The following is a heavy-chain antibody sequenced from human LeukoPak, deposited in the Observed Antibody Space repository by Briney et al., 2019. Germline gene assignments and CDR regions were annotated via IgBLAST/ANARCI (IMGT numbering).Heavy chain of an antibody. V-gene: IGHV1-18*01. CDR3: ARDTVVVVAATAVSDY. CDR1: GYTFASYG. D-gene: IGHD2-15*01. J-gene: IGHJ4*02. Sequence: ASVKVSCKASGYTFASYGISWVRQAPGQGLEWMGWISAYNGNTNYAQKLQGRVTMTTDTSTSTAYMELRSLRSDDTAVYYCARDTVVVVAATAVSDYWGQATLVTVSS. CDR2: ISAYNGNT.